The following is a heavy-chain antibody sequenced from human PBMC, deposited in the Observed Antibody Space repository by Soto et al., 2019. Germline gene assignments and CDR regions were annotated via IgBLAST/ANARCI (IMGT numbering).Heavy chain of an antibody. CDR2: ISESGGST. CDR1: RLTFGNYA. J-gene: IGHJ4*02. D-gene: IGHD5-18*01. Sequence: GGSLRLSCVASRLTFGNYAMSWVRQAPGKGLEWVSAISESGGSTYYAGSVEGRFAISRDNAKNSLYLQMNSLRAEDTAVYYCARVLYSYGAALSDYWGQGTLVTVS. V-gene: IGHV3-23*01. CDR3: ARVLYSYGAALSDY.